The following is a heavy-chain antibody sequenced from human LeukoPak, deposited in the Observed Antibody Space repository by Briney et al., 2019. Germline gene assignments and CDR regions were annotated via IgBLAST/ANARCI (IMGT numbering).Heavy chain of an antibody. Sequence: KPGGSLRLSCAASGFTFSTYWMTWVRQAPGKGLEWVANMKQDASEYYYADSVRGRFTISRDHAKNSLYLQMNSLRAEDTAVYYCARDRRDGYNLLDYWGQGTLVTVSS. CDR1: GFTFSTYW. D-gene: IGHD5-24*01. J-gene: IGHJ4*02. CDR2: MKQDASEY. V-gene: IGHV3-7*01. CDR3: ARDRRDGYNLLDY.